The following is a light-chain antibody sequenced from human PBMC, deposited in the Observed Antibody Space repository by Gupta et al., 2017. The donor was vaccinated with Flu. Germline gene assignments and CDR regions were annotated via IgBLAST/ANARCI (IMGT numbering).Light chain of an antibody. J-gene: IGKJ1*01. CDR1: QSLLHNNGNNY. CDR2: LGS. CDR3: RQALQTPRT. Sequence: DIVMTQSPLSLPVTPGEPASISCRSSQSLLHNNGNNYLDWYLQKPGQSPQLLIYLGSNRASGVPDRFSGSGSGTDFTLKISRVEAEDVGVYYCRQALQTPRTFGQGTXVEIK. V-gene: IGKV2-28*01.